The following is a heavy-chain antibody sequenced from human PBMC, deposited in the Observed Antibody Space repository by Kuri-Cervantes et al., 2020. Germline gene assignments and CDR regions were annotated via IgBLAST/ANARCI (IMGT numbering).Heavy chain of an antibody. CDR3: ARDNYHFDH. CDR1: GFTFSSYA. J-gene: IGHJ4*02. Sequence: GGSLRLSCAASGFTFSSYAMHWVRQAPGKGLEWVAVISYDGSSKNYADSVKGRLSISRDNSKNTLYLQMNSLRAEDTAVYYCARDNYHFDHWGQGTLVTVSS. V-gene: IGHV3-30-3*01. D-gene: IGHD1-1*01. CDR2: ISYDGSSK.